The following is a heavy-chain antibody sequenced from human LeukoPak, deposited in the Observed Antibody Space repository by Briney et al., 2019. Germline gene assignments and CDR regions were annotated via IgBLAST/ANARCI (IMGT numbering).Heavy chain of an antibody. D-gene: IGHD6-19*01. CDR3: ARQGSGWSYDAFDI. J-gene: IGHJ3*02. CDR1: GSAVSSNY. V-gene: IGHV3-53*01. CDR2: IHSGDTT. Sequence: GGSLRLSCAASGSAVSSNYMSWVCQAPGKGLEWVSIIHSGDTTYCADSVKGRFTISRDNSKNTLYLQMNSLRAEDTAVYYCARQGSGWSYDAFDIWGQGTMVTVSS.